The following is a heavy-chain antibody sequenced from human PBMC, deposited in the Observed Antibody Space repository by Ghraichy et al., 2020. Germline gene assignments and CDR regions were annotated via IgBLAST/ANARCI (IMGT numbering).Heavy chain of an antibody. Sequence: TLSLTCTVSGGSVSSGSYYWSWIRQPPGKGLEWIGYIYYSGSTNYNPSLKSRVTISVDTSKNQFSLKLSSVTAADTAVYYCATLTIAVAGYDAFDIWGQGTMVTVSS. CDR1: GGSVSSGSYY. CDR2: IYYSGST. J-gene: IGHJ3*02. D-gene: IGHD6-19*01. V-gene: IGHV4-61*01. CDR3: ATLTIAVAGYDAFDI.